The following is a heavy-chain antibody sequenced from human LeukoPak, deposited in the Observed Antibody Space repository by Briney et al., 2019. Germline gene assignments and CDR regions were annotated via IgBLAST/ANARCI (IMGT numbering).Heavy chain of an antibody. V-gene: IGHV3-74*01. J-gene: IGHJ5*02. CDR1: GFTFSSYW. CDR2: INTDGSST. Sequence: GGSLRLSCAASGFTFSSYWMHWVRQAPGKGLVWVSRINTDGSSTSYADSVKGRFTISRDNAKNTLYLQMNSLRAEDTAVYYCARETSSGYRNWFDPWGQGTLVTVSS. D-gene: IGHD3-22*01. CDR3: ARETSSGYRNWFDP.